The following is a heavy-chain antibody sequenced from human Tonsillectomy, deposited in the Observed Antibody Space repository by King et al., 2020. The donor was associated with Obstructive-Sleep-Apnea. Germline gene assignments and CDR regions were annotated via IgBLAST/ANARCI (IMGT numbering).Heavy chain of an antibody. V-gene: IGHV3-23*04. D-gene: IGHD5-12*01. CDR3: AKADRWGYSGCDYLDY. J-gene: IGHJ4*02. CDR2: IGGSGGTT. CDR1: GFTFSSYA. Sequence: EVQLVESGGGSVQPGGSLRLSCVASGFTFSSYAMSWVRQAPGKGLEWVSVIGGSGGTTYYADSVKGRFTISRDNVKNTLYLQMNNLRAEDTAVYYCAKADRWGYSGCDYLDYWGQGTLVTVSS.